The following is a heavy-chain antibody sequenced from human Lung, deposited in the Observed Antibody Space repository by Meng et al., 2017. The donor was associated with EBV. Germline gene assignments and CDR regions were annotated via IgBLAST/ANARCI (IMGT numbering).Heavy chain of an antibody. CDR2: INHSGHT. V-gene: IGHV4-34*02. CDR3: ARGRQIGWQGGDFAY. D-gene: IGHD2-15*01. J-gene: IGHJ4*02. Sequence: QARLQQLGAGLSKPSETLSLRCAFSGGSFRGYYWSWIRQSPERGLEWIGEINHSGHTNYNPSLKSRVTISVDTSKNQFSLNLSSVTAADTAVYYCARGRQIGWQGGDFAYWSQGTLVTVSS. CDR1: GGSFRGYY.